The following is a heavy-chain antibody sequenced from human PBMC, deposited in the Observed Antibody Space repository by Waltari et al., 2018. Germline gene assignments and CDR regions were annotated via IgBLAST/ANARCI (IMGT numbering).Heavy chain of an antibody. CDR1: GGSISSYY. Sequence: QVQLQESGPGLVKPSETLSLTCTVSGGSISSYYWSWIRQPPGKGLEWIGYIYYSGSTNYNPSLKSRVTISVDTSKNQCSLKLSSVTAADTAVYYCARCGPWPYYFDYWGQGTLVTVSS. V-gene: IGHV4-59*01. D-gene: IGHD2-21*01. J-gene: IGHJ4*02. CDR2: IYYSGST. CDR3: ARCGPWPYYFDY.